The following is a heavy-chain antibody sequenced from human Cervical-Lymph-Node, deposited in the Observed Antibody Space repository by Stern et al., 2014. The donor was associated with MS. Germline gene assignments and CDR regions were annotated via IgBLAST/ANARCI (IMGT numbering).Heavy chain of an antibody. CDR1: GGSISSYY. J-gene: IGHJ5*02. Sequence: QLQLQESGPGLVKPSETLSLTCTVSGGSISSYYLSWIRQPPGKGLEWIGYIYYSGSTNYNPPLMSGVTISVETSKQQFSLKLRPVTAADTAVYYCARGAGWFDPWGQGTLVTVSS. V-gene: IGHV4-59*01. D-gene: IGHD1-14*01. CDR2: IYYSGST. CDR3: ARGAGWFDP.